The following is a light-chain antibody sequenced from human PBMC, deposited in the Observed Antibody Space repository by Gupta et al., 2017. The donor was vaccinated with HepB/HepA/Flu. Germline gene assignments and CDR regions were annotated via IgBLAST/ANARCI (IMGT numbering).Light chain of an antibody. CDR1: QSVLYSSNNKNY. CDR2: WAS. CDR3: QQYYSTPRS. Sequence: DIVMTQSPDSLTVSLVERATINCKSSQSVLYSSNNKNYLAWYPQKPGQPPKVLIYWASTRESGVPDRFSGGGSGTDFTLTISSLQAEDVAVYYCQQYYSTPRSFGQGTKLEIK. V-gene: IGKV4-1*01. J-gene: IGKJ2*04.